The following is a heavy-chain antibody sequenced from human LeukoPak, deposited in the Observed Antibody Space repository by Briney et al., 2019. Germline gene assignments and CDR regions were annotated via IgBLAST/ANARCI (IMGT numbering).Heavy chain of an antibody. V-gene: IGHV3-30*18. CDR1: GFSFSTYG. D-gene: IGHD1-7*01. J-gene: IGHJ5*01. CDR2: ISHDGKIK. Sequence: GGSLRLSCAASGFSFSTYGMHWVRQAPGKGLEWVTLISHDGKIKCDADSVKGRFTISRDNSKNTLYLQMNSLRAEDTAVYFCAKSTIAGTTSRFYWFDSWGQGTLVTVSS. CDR3: AKSTIAGTTSRFYWFDS.